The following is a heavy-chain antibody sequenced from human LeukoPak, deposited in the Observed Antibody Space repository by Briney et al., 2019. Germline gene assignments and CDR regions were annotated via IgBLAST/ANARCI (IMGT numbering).Heavy chain of an antibody. CDR1: GGSISSHY. CDR3: ARGAPHIYWYFDL. J-gene: IGHJ2*01. Sequence: SETLSLTCTVSGGSISSHYWSWIRQPPGKGLEWIGYIYYSGSTNYNPSLKSRVTISVDTSKNQFSLKLSSVTAADTAVYYCARGAPHIYWYFDLWGRGTLVTVSS. D-gene: IGHD1-26*01. CDR2: IYYSGST. V-gene: IGHV4-59*11.